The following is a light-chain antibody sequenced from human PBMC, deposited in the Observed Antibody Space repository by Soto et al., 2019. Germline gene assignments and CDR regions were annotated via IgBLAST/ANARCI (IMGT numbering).Light chain of an antibody. Sequence: EIVMTQSPATLSVSLGERATLSCRASPSVSSNLAWYQQKPGQGPRLLIYGAATRATGFPARFSGSGSGTEFTLTISSLQPEDFAVYYCQQYNSWPVTFGQGTKVEIK. J-gene: IGKJ1*01. V-gene: IGKV3-15*01. CDR3: QQYNSWPVT. CDR1: PSVSSN. CDR2: GAA.